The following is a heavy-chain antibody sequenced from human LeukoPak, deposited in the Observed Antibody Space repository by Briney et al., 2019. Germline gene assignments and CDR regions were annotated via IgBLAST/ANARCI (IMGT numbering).Heavy chain of an antibody. CDR2: IRSKTYGGTT. CDR3: TRSYYDILTGYYLFDY. Sequence: GGSLRLSCAASGFTFSYYYMSWVRQAPGKGLEWVGFIRSKTYGGTTEYAASVKGRFTISRDDSKSIAYLQMNSLKTEDTAVYYCTRSYYDILTGYYLFDYWGQGTLVTVSS. CDR1: GFTFSYYY. J-gene: IGHJ4*02. V-gene: IGHV3-49*04. D-gene: IGHD3-9*01.